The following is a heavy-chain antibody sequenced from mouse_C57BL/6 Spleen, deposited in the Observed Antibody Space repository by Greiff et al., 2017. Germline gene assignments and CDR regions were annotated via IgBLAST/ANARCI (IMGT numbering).Heavy chain of an antibody. CDR2: IRLKSDNYAT. CDR3: TVTLNYSNYGGVYYAMDY. J-gene: IGHJ4*01. CDR1: GFTFRNYW. V-gene: IGHV6-3*01. D-gene: IGHD2-5*01. Sequence: EVKLMESGGGLVQPGGSMKLSCVASGFTFRNYWMNWVRQSPEKGREWVAQIRLKSDNYATHYAESVKGRFTISRDDSKSSVYLQMNNLRAEDTGIYYCTVTLNYSNYGGVYYAMDYWGQGTSVTGSS.